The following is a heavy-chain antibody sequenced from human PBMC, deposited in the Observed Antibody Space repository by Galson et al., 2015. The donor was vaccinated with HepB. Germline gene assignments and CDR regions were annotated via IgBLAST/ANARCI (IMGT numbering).Heavy chain of an antibody. Sequence: SLRLSCAASGSTFSSYGMHWVRQAPGKGLEWVAVISYDGSNKYYADSVKGRFTISRDNSKNTLYLQMNSLRAEDTAVYYCAKDPKGRNILTYFDYWGQGTLVTVSS. CDR1: GSTFSSYG. CDR2: ISYDGSNK. J-gene: IGHJ4*02. CDR3: AKDPKGRNILTYFDY. D-gene: IGHD1-14*01. V-gene: IGHV3-30*18.